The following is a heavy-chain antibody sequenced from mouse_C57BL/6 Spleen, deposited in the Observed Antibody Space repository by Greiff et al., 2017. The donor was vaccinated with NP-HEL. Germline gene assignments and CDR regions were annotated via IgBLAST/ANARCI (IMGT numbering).Heavy chain of an antibody. CDR1: GYAFSSSW. V-gene: IGHV1-82*01. CDR3: ARDGSGAMDY. D-gene: IGHD1-1*01. J-gene: IGHJ4*01. Sequence: QVQLQQSGPELVKPGASVKISCKASGYAFSSSWMNWVKQRPGKGLEWIGRIYPGDGDTNYNGKVTGKATLTADKSSSTAYMQLSSLTSEDSAVYFCARDGSGAMDYWGQGTSVTVSS. CDR2: IYPGDGDT.